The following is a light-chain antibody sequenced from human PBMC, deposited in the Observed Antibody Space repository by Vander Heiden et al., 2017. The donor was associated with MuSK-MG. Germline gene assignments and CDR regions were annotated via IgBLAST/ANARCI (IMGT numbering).Light chain of an antibody. J-gene: IGKJ2*01. CDR1: RGISNS. CDR2: DAS. CDR3: QQYYSLPYT. V-gene: IGKV1-NL1*01. Sequence: DIQMTQSPSSLSASVGDRVTITCRASRGISNSLAWYQRKPGKAPKLLVYDASRLQSGVPSRFSGSGSGTDYTLTISSLQPEDFATYYCQQYYSLPYTFGQGTKLEIK.